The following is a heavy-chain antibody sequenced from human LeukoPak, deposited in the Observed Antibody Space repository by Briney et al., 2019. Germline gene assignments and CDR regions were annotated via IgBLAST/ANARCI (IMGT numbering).Heavy chain of an antibody. CDR1: GYTFTGYY. Sequence: ASVKVSCKASGYTFTGYYMHWVRQAPGQGLEWMGWINPNSGGTKYAQKFQGRVTMTRDTSISTAFMELRSLRSDDTAVYYCARVNPPGRITMVRGVITFDYWGQGTLVTVSS. D-gene: IGHD3-10*01. CDR2: INPNSGGT. J-gene: IGHJ4*02. CDR3: ARVNPPGRITMVRGVITFDY. V-gene: IGHV1-2*02.